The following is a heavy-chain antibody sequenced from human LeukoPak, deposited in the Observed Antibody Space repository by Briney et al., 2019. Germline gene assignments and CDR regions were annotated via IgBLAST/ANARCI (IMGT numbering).Heavy chain of an antibody. V-gene: IGHV1-18*01. CDR2: ISAYNGNT. CDR3: ARVIVVVPADSSWFDP. Sequence: ASVKVSCKASGYTFTSYGISWVRQAPGQGLEWMGWISAYNGNTNYAQKLQGRVTMTTDTSTSTAYMELRSLRSDDTAVYYCARVIVVVPADSSWFDPWGQGTLVTVSS. D-gene: IGHD2-2*01. J-gene: IGHJ5*02. CDR1: GYTFTSYG.